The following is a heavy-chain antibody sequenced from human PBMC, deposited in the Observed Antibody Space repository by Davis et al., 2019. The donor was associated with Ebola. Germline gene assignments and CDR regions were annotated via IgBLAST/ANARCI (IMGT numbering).Heavy chain of an antibody. CDR3: ARVWFDP. CDR1: GFTFSNAW. CDR2: ISFDGTDK. J-gene: IGHJ5*02. Sequence: GESLKISCAASGFTFSNAWMSWVRQAPGKGLEWVAVISFDGTDKDYADSVKGRFTISRDNSKNTLYVQLNSLRAEDTAVYYCARVWFDPWGQGTLVTVSS. V-gene: IGHV3-30-3*01.